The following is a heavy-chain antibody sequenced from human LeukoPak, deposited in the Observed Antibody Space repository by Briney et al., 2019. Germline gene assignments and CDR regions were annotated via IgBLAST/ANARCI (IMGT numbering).Heavy chain of an antibody. CDR3: ARECPFTVLTTVTTNGASDI. D-gene: IGHD4-17*01. CDR1: GGSIRNYF. J-gene: IGHJ3*02. V-gene: IGHV4-4*07. Sequence: SETLSLTCSVSGGSIRNYFWSWIGQPAGKGLEWIGRIYTSGSTDYNPSLRSRVTMSVDTSRNQFSLKLSSVTAADTAVYYCARECPFTVLTTVTTNGASDIWGQGTMVTVSS. CDR2: IYTSGST.